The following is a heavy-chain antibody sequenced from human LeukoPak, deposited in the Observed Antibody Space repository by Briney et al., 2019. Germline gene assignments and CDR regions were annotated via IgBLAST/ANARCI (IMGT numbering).Heavy chain of an antibody. D-gene: IGHD1-26*01. Sequence: ASVKVSCKASGYIFTDYYMHWVRQAPGQGLEWMGIINPSGGSTSYAQKFQGRVTMTRDTSTSTVYMELSSLRSEDTAVYYCARVVRSGEFDYWGQGTLVTVSS. J-gene: IGHJ4*02. V-gene: IGHV1-46*01. CDR1: GYIFTDYY. CDR3: ARVVRSGEFDY. CDR2: INPSGGST.